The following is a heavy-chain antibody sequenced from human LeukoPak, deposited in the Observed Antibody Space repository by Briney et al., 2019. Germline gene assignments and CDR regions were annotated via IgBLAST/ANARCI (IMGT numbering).Heavy chain of an antibody. J-gene: IGHJ5*02. CDR2: INPNSGGT. CDR1: GYTFTGYY. D-gene: IGHD6-13*01. Sequence: GASVKVSCKASGYTFTGYYMHWVRQAPGQGLEWMGWINPNSGGTNYAQKFQGRVTMTRDTSISTAYMELSRLRSDDTAVYYCARTKQQLVPSWFDPWGQGTLVTVSS. V-gene: IGHV1-2*02. CDR3: ARTKQQLVPSWFDP.